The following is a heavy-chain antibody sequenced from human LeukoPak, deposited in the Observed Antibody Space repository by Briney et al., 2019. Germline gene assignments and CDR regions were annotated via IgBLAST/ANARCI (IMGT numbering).Heavy chain of an antibody. CDR3: ARHSPYGSGSATSNWFGP. CDR2: IYYSGST. J-gene: IGHJ5*02. Sequence: SETLSLTCTVSGGSISSSSYYWGWIRQPPGKGLEWIGSIYYSGSTYYNPSLKSRVTISVDTSKNQFSLKLSSVTAADTAVYYCARHSPYGSGSATSNWFGPWGQGTLVTVSS. CDR1: GGSISSSSYY. D-gene: IGHD3-10*01. V-gene: IGHV4-39*01.